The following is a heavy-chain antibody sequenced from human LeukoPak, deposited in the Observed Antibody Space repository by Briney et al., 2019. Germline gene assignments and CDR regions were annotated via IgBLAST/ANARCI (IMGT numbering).Heavy chain of an antibody. J-gene: IGHJ1*01. CDR1: GFTFSSYG. CDR2: ISYDGSNK. CDR3: AKEAGYSSSRSYFQH. D-gene: IGHD6-13*01. V-gene: IGHV3-30*18. Sequence: PGRSLRLSCAASGFTFSSYGMHWVRQAPGKGLEWVAVISYDGSNKYYADSVKGRFTISRDNSKNTLYLQMNSLRAEDTAVYYCAKEAGYSSSRSYFQHWGQGTLVTVSS.